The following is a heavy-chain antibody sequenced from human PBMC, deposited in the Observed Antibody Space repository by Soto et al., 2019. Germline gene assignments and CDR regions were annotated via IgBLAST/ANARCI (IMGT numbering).Heavy chain of an antibody. V-gene: IGHV3-49*03. CDR1: GFTFGDYA. Sequence: GGSLRLSCTASGFTFGDYAMSWFRQAPGKGLEWVGFIRSKAYGGTTEYAASVKGRFTISRDDSKSIAYLQMNSLKTEDTAVYYCTRQIVLEWLPLGSSNWGQGTLVTVSS. J-gene: IGHJ4*02. CDR2: IRSKAYGGTT. D-gene: IGHD3-3*01. CDR3: TRQIVLEWLPLGSSN.